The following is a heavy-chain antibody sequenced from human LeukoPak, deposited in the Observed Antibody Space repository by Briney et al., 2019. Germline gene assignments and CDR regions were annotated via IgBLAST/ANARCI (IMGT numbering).Heavy chain of an antibody. D-gene: IGHD1-26*01. CDR2: ISSRGSTI. Sequence: GGSLGLSCAASGFTFSNYEMNWVRQAPGKGLQWVSYISSRGSTIYYADAVKGRFTISRDNAKNSLYLQMNSLRAEDTAVYYCARPSPSGIYPRGVFDIWGQGTMVTVSS. V-gene: IGHV3-48*03. CDR1: GFTFSNYE. CDR3: ARPSPSGIYPRGVFDI. J-gene: IGHJ3*02.